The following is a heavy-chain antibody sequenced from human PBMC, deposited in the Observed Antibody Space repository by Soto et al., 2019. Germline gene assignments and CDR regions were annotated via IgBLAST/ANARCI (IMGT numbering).Heavy chain of an antibody. D-gene: IGHD3-9*01. CDR2: ISHDGSNK. Sequence: PGGSLRLSCAASGFTFSSYGMHWVRQAPGKGLEWVAVISHDGSNKYYADSVKGRFTISRDNSKNTLYLQMNSLRAEDTAVYYCAKDLPGDILTGFDYWGQGTLVTVSS. J-gene: IGHJ4*02. V-gene: IGHV3-30*18. CDR3: AKDLPGDILTGFDY. CDR1: GFTFSSYG.